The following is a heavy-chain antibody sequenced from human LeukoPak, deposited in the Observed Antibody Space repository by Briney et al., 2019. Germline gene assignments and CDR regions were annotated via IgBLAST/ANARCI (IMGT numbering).Heavy chain of an antibody. CDR1: GYTFSGHW. J-gene: IGHJ4*02. CDR2: IKEDGSEK. V-gene: IGHV3-7*01. CDR3: AVRNYFDY. Sequence: PGGSLGLSCVVSGYTFSGHWMNWVRQAPGKGLEWVANIKEDGSEKFYVDSVKGRFTISRDNAKNSLYLQMNSLRAEDTAVYYCAVRNYFDYWGQGTLVTVSS.